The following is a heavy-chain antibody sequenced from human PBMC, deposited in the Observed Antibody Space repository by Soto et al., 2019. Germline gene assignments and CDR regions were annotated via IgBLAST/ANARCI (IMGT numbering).Heavy chain of an antibody. CDR2: IYYSGST. Sequence: PSETLSLTCTVSGGSISSGGYYWSWIRQHPGKGLEWIGYIYYSGSTYYNPSLKSQVTISVDTSKNQFSMKLSSLTAADTAVYYFARALGYCSSTSCYGHVAFDYWGQGTLVTVSS. CDR3: ARALGYCSSTSCYGHVAFDY. V-gene: IGHV4-31*01. D-gene: IGHD2-2*01. CDR1: GGSISSGGYY. J-gene: IGHJ4*02.